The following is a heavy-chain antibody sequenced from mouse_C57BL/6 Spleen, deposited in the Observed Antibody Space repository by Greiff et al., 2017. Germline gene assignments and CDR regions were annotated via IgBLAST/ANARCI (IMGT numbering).Heavy chain of an antibody. Sequence: QVQLQQPGAELVRPGSSVKLSCKASGYTFTSYWMHWVKQRPIQGLEWIGNIDPSDSDTHYNQKFKDKATLTVDKSSSTAYMQLSSLTSEDSAVYYCARWVGAFDYWGQGTTLTVSS. J-gene: IGHJ2*01. CDR2: IDPSDSDT. CDR1: GYTFTSYW. CDR3: ARWVGAFDY. D-gene: IGHD1-1*02. V-gene: IGHV1-52*01.